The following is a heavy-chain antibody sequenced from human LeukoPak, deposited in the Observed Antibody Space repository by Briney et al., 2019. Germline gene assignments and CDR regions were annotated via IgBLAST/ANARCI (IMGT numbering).Heavy chain of an antibody. CDR2: IYYSGST. CDR3: ARAYYPSGYYSSMDY. Sequence: SETLSLTCTVSGGSISSGGYYWSWIRQHPGKGLEWIGYIYYSGSTYYNPSLKSRVTISVDTSKNQFSLKLSSVTAADTAVYYCARAYYPSGYYSSMDYWGQGTLVTVSS. V-gene: IGHV4-31*03. J-gene: IGHJ4*02. D-gene: IGHD3-22*01. CDR1: GGSISSGGYY.